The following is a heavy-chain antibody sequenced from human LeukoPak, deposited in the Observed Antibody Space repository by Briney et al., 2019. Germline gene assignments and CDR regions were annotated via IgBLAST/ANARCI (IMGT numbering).Heavy chain of an antibody. Sequence: QPGGSLRLSCAASGFPYSTNAMSWVRQAPGKGLEWVSAISAGGRDTYYADSVKGRFTISRHTSKNTLYLQMNSLRAEDTAVYYCARASGYSGSRRWFDPWGQGTLVTVSS. J-gene: IGHJ5*02. V-gene: IGHV3-23*01. CDR3: ARASGYSGSRRWFDP. D-gene: IGHD5-12*01. CDR1: GFPYSTNA. CDR2: ISAGGRDT.